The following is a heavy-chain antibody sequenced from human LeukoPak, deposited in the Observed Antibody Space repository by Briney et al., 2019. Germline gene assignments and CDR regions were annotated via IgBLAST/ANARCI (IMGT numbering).Heavy chain of an antibody. CDR3: AAAPVEVGELSYDFDY. J-gene: IGHJ4*02. CDR1: GFTFTSSA. V-gene: IGHV1-58*02. Sequence: ETSVKVSCKASGFTFTSSAMQWVRQARGQRLEWIGWMVVGSGNTNYAQKFQERVTITRDMSTSTAYMELSSLRSEDTAVYYCAAAPVEVGELSYDFDYWGQGTLVTVSS. D-gene: IGHD3-16*02. CDR2: MVVGSGNT.